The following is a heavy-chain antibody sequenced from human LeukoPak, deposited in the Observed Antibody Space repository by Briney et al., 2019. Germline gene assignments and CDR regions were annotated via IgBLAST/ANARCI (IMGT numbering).Heavy chain of an antibody. D-gene: IGHD1-14*01. J-gene: IGHJ3*02. V-gene: IGHV1-69*05. CDR2: IIPIFGTA. Sequence: SVKVSCKASGGTFSSYAISWVRQAPGQGLEWMGGIIPIFGTANYAQKFQGRVTMTRNTSISTAYMELSSLRSEDTAVYYCARTLLFSTPTPENAFDIWGQGTMVTVSS. CDR3: ARTLLFSTPTPENAFDI. CDR1: GGTFSSYA.